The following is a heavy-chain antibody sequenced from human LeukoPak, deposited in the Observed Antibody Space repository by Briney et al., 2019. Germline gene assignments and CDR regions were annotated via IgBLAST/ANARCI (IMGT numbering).Heavy chain of an antibody. D-gene: IGHD1-26*01. CDR2: IYYSGST. V-gene: IGHV4-30-4*01. J-gene: IGHJ3*02. Sequence: SQTLSLTCTVSGGSISSGDYYWSWIRQPPGKGLEWIGYIYYSGSTNYNPSLKSRVTISVDTSKNQFSLKLSSVTAADTAVYYCAVSGSYDVFDIWGQGTMVTVSS. CDR3: AVSGSYDVFDI. CDR1: GGSISSGDYY.